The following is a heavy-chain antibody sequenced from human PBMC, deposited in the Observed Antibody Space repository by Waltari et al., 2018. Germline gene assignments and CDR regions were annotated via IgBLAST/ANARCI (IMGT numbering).Heavy chain of an antibody. CDR3: ARLPTKYYDSIGWGFFDQ. Sequence: HVQLQESGPGLVKPSETLSLTCTVSGDFPSDDHLTWIRQAPGKGLEWIAYLRNTGGTKCTRSLESRVTVSAVTSKKQFALRLTSVTAADTAVYYCARLPTKYYDSIGWGFFDQWGQGILVTVSS. J-gene: IGHJ4*02. D-gene: IGHD3-22*01. CDR2: LRNTGGT. CDR1: GDFPSDDH. V-gene: IGHV4-59*08.